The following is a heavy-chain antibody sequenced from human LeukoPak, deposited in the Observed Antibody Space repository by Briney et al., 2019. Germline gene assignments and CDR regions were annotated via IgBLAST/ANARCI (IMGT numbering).Heavy chain of an antibody. CDR1: GYTFTSYG. CDR2: ISAYNGNT. V-gene: IGHV1-18*04. J-gene: IGHJ5*02. Sequence: GASVKVSCKASGYTFTSYGISWVRQAPGQGLEWMGWISAYNGNTNYAQKLQGRVTMTTDTSTSTAYMELRSLGSDDTAVYYCARDYHFNYYYGSGSYYSNWFDPWGQGTLVTVSS. CDR3: ARDYHFNYYYGSGSYYSNWFDP. D-gene: IGHD3-10*01.